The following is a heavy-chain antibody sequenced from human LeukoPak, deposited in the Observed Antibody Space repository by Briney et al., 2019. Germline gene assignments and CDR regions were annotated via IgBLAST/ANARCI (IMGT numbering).Heavy chain of an antibody. D-gene: IGHD5-12*01. V-gene: IGHV1-8*01. CDR2: MNPNSGNT. Sequence: ASVKVPCKASGYTFTSYDINWVRQAPGQGLEWMGWMNPNSGNTGYAQKFQGRVTMTRNTSISTAYMELSSLRSEDTAVYYCARGGATKHAFGIRGQGTMVTVSS. CDR3: ARGGATKHAFGI. J-gene: IGHJ3*02. CDR1: GYTFTSYD.